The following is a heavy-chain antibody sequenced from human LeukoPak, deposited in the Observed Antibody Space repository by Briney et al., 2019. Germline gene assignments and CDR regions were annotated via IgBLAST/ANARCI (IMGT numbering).Heavy chain of an antibody. CDR3: ARDYYDSSGYYPPTVY. Sequence: GASVKVSCKASGYTFTSYGISWVRQAPGQGLEWMGWISAYNGNTNYAQKLQGRVTMTTDTSTSKAYMELKSLTSDDTAVYYCARDYYDSSGYYPPTVYWGQGTLVTVSS. CDR1: GYTFTSYG. D-gene: IGHD3-22*01. J-gene: IGHJ4*02. CDR2: ISAYNGNT. V-gene: IGHV1-18*01.